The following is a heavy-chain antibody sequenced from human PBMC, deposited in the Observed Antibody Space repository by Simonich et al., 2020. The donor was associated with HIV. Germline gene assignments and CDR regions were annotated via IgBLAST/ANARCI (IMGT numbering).Heavy chain of an antibody. CDR1: GYSISSGYY. Sequence: QVQLQESGPGLVKPSETLSLTCAVSGYSISSGYYWGWIRQPPGKGLEWIGIFYPSGRTYYNPALKSRGTISVDTSKNQFSRKMRSVTAADTAVYYCARSGYSSSWSHWYFDLWGRGTLVTVSS. D-gene: IGHD6-13*01. CDR2: FYPSGRT. J-gene: IGHJ2*01. CDR3: ARSGYSSSWSHWYFDL. V-gene: IGHV4-38-2*01.